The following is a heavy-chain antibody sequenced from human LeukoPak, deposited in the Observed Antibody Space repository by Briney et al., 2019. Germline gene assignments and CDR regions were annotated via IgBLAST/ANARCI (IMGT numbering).Heavy chain of an antibody. J-gene: IGHJ4*02. V-gene: IGHV4-4*07. CDR3: ARDRTYGGNSGFDY. CDR1: GGSISTYY. D-gene: IGHD4-23*01. CDR2: MYSTGST. Sequence: SETLSLTCIVSGGSISTYYWSWIRLPAGKGLEWIGRMYSTGSTNYNPSLKSRVTMSVDTSKNQFSLNLSSVTAADTAIYYCARDRTYGGNSGFDYWGQGTLVTVSS.